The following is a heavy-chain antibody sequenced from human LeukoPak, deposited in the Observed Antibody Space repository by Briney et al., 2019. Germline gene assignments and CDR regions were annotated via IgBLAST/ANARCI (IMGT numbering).Heavy chain of an antibody. J-gene: IGHJ6*04. CDR2: ISEDGSNK. Sequence: GRSLRLSCAASGFTFSSYGMHWVRQAPGKGLEWVAVISEDGSNKYYADSVKGRFTISRDNSKNTLYLQMNSLRAEDTAVYYCAKDGPPAAMRGYYYGMDVWGKGTTVTVSS. CDR1: GFTFSSYG. D-gene: IGHD2-2*01. CDR3: AKDGPPAAMRGYYYGMDV. V-gene: IGHV3-30*18.